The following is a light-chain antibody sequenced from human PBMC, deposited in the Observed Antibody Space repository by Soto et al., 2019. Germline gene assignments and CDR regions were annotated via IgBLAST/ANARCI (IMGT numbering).Light chain of an antibody. V-gene: IGKV3-20*01. J-gene: IGKJ2*01. CDR3: HQYGSSPNT. Sequence: EIVLTQSPGTLSLSPGERATLSCRASRSVSSRYLAWYQQKPGQAPRLLIYGASSRATGIPDRFSGSGSGTDFTLTITGLEPEEFAVYHWHQYGSSPNTFGQGSKLEIK. CDR1: RSVSSRY. CDR2: GAS.